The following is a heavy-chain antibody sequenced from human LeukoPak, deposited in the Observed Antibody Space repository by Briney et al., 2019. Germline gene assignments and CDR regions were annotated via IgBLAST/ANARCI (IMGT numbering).Heavy chain of an antibody. CDR2: IKQDGSEK. CDR1: GFTFSSYW. CDR3: ARDGLYYDILTGTFDY. D-gene: IGHD3-9*01. V-gene: IGHV3-7*03. Sequence: AGGSLRLSCAASGFTFSSYWMSWVRQAPGKGLEWVANIKQDGSEKYYVASVKGRFTISRDNAKNSLYLQMNSLRAEDTAVYYCARDGLYYDILTGTFDYWGQGTLVTVSS. J-gene: IGHJ4*02.